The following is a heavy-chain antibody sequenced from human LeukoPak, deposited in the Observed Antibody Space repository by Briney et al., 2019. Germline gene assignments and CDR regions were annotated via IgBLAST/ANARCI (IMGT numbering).Heavy chain of an antibody. CDR3: ARQHAYTRGYDVYAFDI. CDR1: GGSISSYY. D-gene: IGHD5-12*01. Sequence: PSETLSLTCTVSGGSISSYYWSWIRQPAGKGLEWIGRIYTSGSTNYNPSLKSRVTMSVDTSKNQFSLKLSSVTAADTAVYNCARQHAYTRGYDVYAFDIWGQGTMVTVSS. V-gene: IGHV4-4*07. CDR2: IYTSGST. J-gene: IGHJ3*02.